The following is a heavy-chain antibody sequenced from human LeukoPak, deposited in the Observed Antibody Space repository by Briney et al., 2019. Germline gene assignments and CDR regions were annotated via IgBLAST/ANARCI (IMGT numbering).Heavy chain of an antibody. CDR1: GFTVSSNY. CDR3: ARVKIENHNSGWYYFDP. D-gene: IGHD6-19*01. CDR2: ISSSSSTI. V-gene: IGHV3-48*01. J-gene: IGHJ5*02. Sequence: GGSLRLSCAASGFTVSSNYMNWVRQAPGKGLEWVSYISSSSSTIYYADSVKGRFTISRDNAKNSLYLQMNSLRAEDTAVYYCARVKIENHNSGWYYFDPWGQGALVTVSS.